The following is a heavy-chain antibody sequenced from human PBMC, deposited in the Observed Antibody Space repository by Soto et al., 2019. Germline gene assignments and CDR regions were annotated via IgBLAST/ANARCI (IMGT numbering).Heavy chain of an antibody. Sequence: ASVKVSCKASGGTFSSYAISWVRQAPGQGLEWMGGIIPIFGTANYAQKFQGRVTITADESTSTAYMELSSLRSEDTAVYYCATRESYGPARYWGQGTLVTVSS. J-gene: IGHJ4*02. V-gene: IGHV1-69*13. CDR1: GGTFSSYA. D-gene: IGHD4-17*01. CDR3: ATRESYGPARY. CDR2: IIPIFGTA.